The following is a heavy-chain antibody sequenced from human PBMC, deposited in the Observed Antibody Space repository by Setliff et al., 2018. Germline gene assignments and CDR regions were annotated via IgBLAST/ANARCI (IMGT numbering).Heavy chain of an antibody. CDR1: GGTFSSYV. CDR2: IIPMFGT. V-gene: IGHV1-69*13. D-gene: IGHD1-26*01. J-gene: IGHJ3*02. Sequence: SVKVSCKASGGTFSSYVISWVREAPGQGLEWMGGIIPMFGTNYAQKFQGRVTITADESTSTAYMELSSLGSEDTAVYYCARASGGNSVEDGFDIWGQGTMVTVSS. CDR3: ARASGGNSVEDGFDI.